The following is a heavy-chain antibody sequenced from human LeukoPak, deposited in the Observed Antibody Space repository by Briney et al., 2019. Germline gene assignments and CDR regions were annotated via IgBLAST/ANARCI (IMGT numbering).Heavy chain of an antibody. CDR3: ARDRQATVTTFYYYYGMDV. CDR1: GYTFTGYY. J-gene: IGHJ6*02. V-gene: IGHV1-2*02. Sequence: GASVKVSCKASGYTFTGYYMHWVRQAPGQGLEWMGWINPNSGGTNYAQKLQGRVTMTRDTSISTAYMELSRLRSDDTAVYYCARDRQATVTTFYYYYGMDVWGQGTTVTVSS. CDR2: INPNSGGT. D-gene: IGHD4-17*01.